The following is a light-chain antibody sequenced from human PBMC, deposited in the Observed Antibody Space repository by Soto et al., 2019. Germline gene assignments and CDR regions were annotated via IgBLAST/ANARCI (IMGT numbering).Light chain of an antibody. Sequence: DIQMTQSPSSLSASVGDRVTITCRSSQSIGNWLAWYQQKPGKAPKLLIYKGSDLQSGVPSRFSGSGSWAEFTLTISSLQPDDVATYYCLQYNNYPWSFGQGTKVEVK. V-gene: IGKV1-5*03. CDR3: LQYNNYPWS. CDR1: QSIGNW. CDR2: KGS. J-gene: IGKJ1*01.